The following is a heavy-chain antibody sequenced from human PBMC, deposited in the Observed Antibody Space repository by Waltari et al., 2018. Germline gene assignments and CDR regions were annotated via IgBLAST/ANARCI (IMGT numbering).Heavy chain of an antibody. Sequence: QVQLQESGPGLVKPSETLSLTCTVSGGSISSYYWSCIRQPPGKGLEWIWCLYYSGSTTYNPSLKSRVPISVDTSKNQFSLKLSSVTAADTAVYYCARPLRDGTVDAFDIWGQGTMVTVSS. J-gene: IGHJ3*02. D-gene: IGHD1-1*01. CDR3: ARPLRDGTVDAFDI. CDR1: GGSISSYY. CDR2: LYYSGST. V-gene: IGHV4-59*01.